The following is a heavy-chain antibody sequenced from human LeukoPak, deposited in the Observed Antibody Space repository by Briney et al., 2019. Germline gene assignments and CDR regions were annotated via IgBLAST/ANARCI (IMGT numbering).Heavy chain of an antibody. J-gene: IGHJ5*02. CDR3: ARATSTSRTNWFDP. CDR2: IYTSGST. Sequence: SETLFLTCTVSGGSISSYYWSWIRQPAGKGLEWIGRIYTSGSTNYNPSLKSRVTMSVDTSKNQFSLKLSSVTAADTAAYYCARATSTSRTNWFDPWGQGTLVTVSS. V-gene: IGHV4-4*07. CDR1: GGSISSYY. D-gene: IGHD2-2*01.